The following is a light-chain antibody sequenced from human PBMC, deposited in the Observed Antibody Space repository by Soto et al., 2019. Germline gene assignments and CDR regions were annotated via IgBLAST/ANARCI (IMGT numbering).Light chain of an antibody. Sequence: ESVLTQSPGTLSLVPGERSTLSCRASQSLITRYLAWYQQKPGQAPRLLIYGASSRATGIPDRFSGSGSGTDFTLTISRLEPEDFAVYSCQQYGTSPTFGQGTRLEIK. CDR3: QQYGTSPT. CDR1: QSLITRY. CDR2: GAS. V-gene: IGKV3-20*01. J-gene: IGKJ5*01.